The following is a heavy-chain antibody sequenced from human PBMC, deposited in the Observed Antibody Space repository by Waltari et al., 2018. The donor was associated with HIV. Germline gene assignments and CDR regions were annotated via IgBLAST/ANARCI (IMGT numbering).Heavy chain of an antibody. Sequence: EVQLVESGGGLVQPGRSLRLSCTASGFTLGAYAMSWFRQAPGKGLEWVGCIRSKAYGGTTEYAASVKGRFTISRDDSRSIAYLQMNSLQTEDTAVYYCTKGRMTTDYWGQGTLVTVSS. CDR3: TKGRMTTDY. CDR1: GFTLGAYA. D-gene: IGHD4-17*01. J-gene: IGHJ4*02. V-gene: IGHV3-49*03. CDR2: IRSKAYGGTT.